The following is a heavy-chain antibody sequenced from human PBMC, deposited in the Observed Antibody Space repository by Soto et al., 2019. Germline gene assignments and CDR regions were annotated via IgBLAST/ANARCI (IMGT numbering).Heavy chain of an antibody. CDR2: IIPIFGTA. CDR3: ARAILSGSYHNFDY. D-gene: IGHD1-26*01. V-gene: IGHV1-69*13. Sequence: ASVKVSCKASGYTFTSYGISWVRQAPGQGLEWMGGIIPIFGTANYAQKFQGRVTITADESTSTAYMELSSLRSEDTAVYYCARAILSGSYHNFDYWGQGTLVTVSS. J-gene: IGHJ4*02. CDR1: GYTFTSYG.